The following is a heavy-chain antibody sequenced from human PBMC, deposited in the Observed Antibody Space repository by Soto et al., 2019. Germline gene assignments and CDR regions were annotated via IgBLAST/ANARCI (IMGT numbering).Heavy chain of an antibody. CDR2: INPNSGGT. J-gene: IGHJ4*02. CDR1: GYTFTGYY. V-gene: IGHV1-2*04. CDR3: ARVRRAGDYVSFDY. Sequence: ASVKVSCKASGYTFTGYYMHWLRQSPGQGLEWMGWINPNSGGTNYAQKFQGWVTMSADKSITTAYVQWSSLKASDTGMYYCARVRRAGDYVSFDYWGQGTPVTVSS. D-gene: IGHD4-17*01.